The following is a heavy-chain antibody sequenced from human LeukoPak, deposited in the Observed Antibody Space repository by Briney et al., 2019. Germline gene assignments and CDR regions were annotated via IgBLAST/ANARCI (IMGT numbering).Heavy chain of an antibody. J-gene: IGHJ4*02. D-gene: IGHD6-19*01. CDR2: ISAYNGNT. V-gene: IGHV1-18*01. Sequence: GASVKVSCKASGYTFTSYGISWVRQAPGQRLEWMGWISAYNGNTNYAQKLQGRVTMTTDTSTSTAYMELRSLRSDDTAVYYCARDYHSGGWHVKNFDYWGQGTLVTVSS. CDR1: GYTFTSYG. CDR3: ARDYHSGGWHVKNFDY.